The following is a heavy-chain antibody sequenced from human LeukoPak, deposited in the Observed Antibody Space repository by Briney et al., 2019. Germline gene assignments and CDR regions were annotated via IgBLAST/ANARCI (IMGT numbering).Heavy chain of an antibody. J-gene: IGHJ4*02. CDR1: GGSISSGGYY. Sequence: PSETLSLTCTVSGGSISSGGYYWSWIRQPPGKGLEWIGYIYHSGSTYYNPSLKSRVTISVDRSKNQFSLKLSSVTAADTAVYYCASSGRGVPAAILDYWGQGTLVTVSS. CDR2: IYHSGST. V-gene: IGHV4-30-2*01. D-gene: IGHD2-2*01. CDR3: ASSGRGVPAAILDY.